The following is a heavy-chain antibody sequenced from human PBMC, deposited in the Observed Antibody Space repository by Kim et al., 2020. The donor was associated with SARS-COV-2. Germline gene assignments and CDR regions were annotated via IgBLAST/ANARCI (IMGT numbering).Heavy chain of an antibody. J-gene: IGHJ5*02. CDR1: GFTFSGSA. CDR2: IRSKANSYAT. D-gene: IGHD6-19*01. Sequence: GGSLRLSCAASGFTFSGSAMHWVRQASGKGLEWVGRIRSKANSYATAYAASVKGRFTISRDDSKNTAYLQMNSLKTEDTAVYYCTGSNSGWYLNWFDPWGQGTLVTVSS. V-gene: IGHV3-73*01. CDR3: TGSNSGWYLNWFDP.